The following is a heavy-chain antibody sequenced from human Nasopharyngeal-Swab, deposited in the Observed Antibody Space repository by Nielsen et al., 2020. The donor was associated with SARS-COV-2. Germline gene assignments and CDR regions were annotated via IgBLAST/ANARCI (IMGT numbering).Heavy chain of an antibody. V-gene: IGHV7-4-1*02. J-gene: IGHJ5*02. CDR3: VRDVMSSSMINWFDP. CDR1: VYTFTNDP. D-gene: IGHD3-22*01. Sequence: SVTVSRKSSVYTFTNDPMTWVRQAPGQGLAWMGLVNTTTGTPTYAQGFTGRLVFSLDTSVSTAYLEISNLKPEDTAVYFCVRDVMSSSMINWFDPWGQGTLVTVSS. CDR2: VNTTTGTP.